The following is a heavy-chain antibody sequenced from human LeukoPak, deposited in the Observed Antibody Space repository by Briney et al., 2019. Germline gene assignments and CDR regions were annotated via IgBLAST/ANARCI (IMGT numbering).Heavy chain of an antibody. CDR1: GFAFSDYG. CDR2: IRDKGYGHAT. V-gene: IGHV3-73*01. CDR3: TTPNEGNWFDP. J-gene: IGHJ5*02. Sequence: PGGSLRLSCAASGFAFSDYGMHWVRQASGKGLEWVGRIRDKGYGHATAYAASVKGRFTLSRDDSKNTAYLQMNSLKTEDTALYYCTTPNEGNWFDPWGQGTLVTVSS. D-gene: IGHD2-8*01.